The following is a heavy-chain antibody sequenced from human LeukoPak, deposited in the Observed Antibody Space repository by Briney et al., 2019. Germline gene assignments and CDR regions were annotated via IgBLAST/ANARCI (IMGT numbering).Heavy chain of an antibody. CDR2: IIPIFGTA. D-gene: IGHD2-2*01. V-gene: IGHV1-69*13. CDR3: ARALCSSTSCYPVILDY. J-gene: IGHJ4*02. CDR1: GYTFTSYG. Sequence: GASVKVSCKASGYTFTSYGISWVRQAPGQGLEWMGGIIPIFGTANYAQKYQGRVTITADESTSTAYMELSSLRSEDTAVYYCARALCSSTSCYPVILDYWGQGTLVTVSS.